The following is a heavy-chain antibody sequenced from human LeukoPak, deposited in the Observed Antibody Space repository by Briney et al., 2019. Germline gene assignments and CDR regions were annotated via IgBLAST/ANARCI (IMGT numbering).Heavy chain of an antibody. D-gene: IGHD2-8*01. CDR2: MNTNSGNT. J-gene: IGHJ4*02. CDR1: GYTLTSYD. Sequence: ASVKVSCKASGYTLTSYDINWVRQATGQGVEWRGWMNTNSGNTGNAQKFQGRVTMTRNTSITTAYMKLSSLRSEDTAVYCCARFYCPNGVCYNFDYWGQGTLVTVSS. V-gene: IGHV1-8*01. CDR3: ARFYCPNGVCYNFDY.